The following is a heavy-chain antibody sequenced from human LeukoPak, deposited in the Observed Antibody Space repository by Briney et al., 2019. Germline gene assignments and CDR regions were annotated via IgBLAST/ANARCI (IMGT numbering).Heavy chain of an antibody. CDR3: ARDGYELYYYYGMDV. D-gene: IGHD5-12*01. CDR1: GYTFTSYY. V-gene: IGHV1-46*01. Sequence: GASVKVSCKASGYTFTSYYMHWVRQAPGQGLEWMGIINPSGGSTSYAQKFQGRVTMTRDTSTSTVYMELSSLRSEDTAVYCCARDGYELYYYYGMDVWGQGTTVTVSS. J-gene: IGHJ6*02. CDR2: INPSGGST.